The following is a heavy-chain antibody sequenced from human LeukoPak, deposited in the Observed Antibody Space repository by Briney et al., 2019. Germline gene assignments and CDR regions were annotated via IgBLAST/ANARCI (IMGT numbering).Heavy chain of an antibody. CDR2: ISNNGGYT. CDR3: ARDSSGWFVGYLFDY. J-gene: IGHJ4*02. CDR1: GFTFSSSA. D-gene: IGHD6-19*01. V-gene: IGHV3-23*01. Sequence: GGSLRLSCAASGFTFSSSAMSWVRQAPGKGLEWVSAISNNGGYTYYADSVQGRFTISRDNSKNTLYLQMNSLRAEDTAVYYCARDSSGWFVGYLFDYWGQGTLVTVSS.